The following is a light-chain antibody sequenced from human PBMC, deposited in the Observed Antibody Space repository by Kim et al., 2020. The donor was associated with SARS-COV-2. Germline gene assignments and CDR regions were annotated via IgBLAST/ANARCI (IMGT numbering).Light chain of an antibody. CDR3: QQYYRTPLT. CDR2: WAS. CDR1: QSVLYSSNNKNY. V-gene: IGKV4-1*01. Sequence: DIVMTQYPDSLAVSLGERAIINCKSSQSVLYSSNNKNYLAWYQQKPGQPPKLLIYWASTRESGVPDRFSGSGSGTDFTLTISSLQAEDLAVYYCQQYYRTPLTFGGGTKVDIK. J-gene: IGKJ4*01.